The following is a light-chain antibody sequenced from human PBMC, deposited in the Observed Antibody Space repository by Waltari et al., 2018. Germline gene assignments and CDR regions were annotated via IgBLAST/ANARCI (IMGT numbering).Light chain of an antibody. CDR3: SSYAGSSKGV. V-gene: IGLV2-23*02. CDR1: SSDVGNYKR. J-gene: IGLJ2*01. Sequence: QSALTQPASVSGSPGQSITISCTGTSSDVGNYKRVPWYQQHPGKAPKLMIYAVSKRPSGVSDRFSGYKSGDMASLTISGLQPEDEAEYFCSSYAGSSKGVFGGGTKVTVL. CDR2: AVS.